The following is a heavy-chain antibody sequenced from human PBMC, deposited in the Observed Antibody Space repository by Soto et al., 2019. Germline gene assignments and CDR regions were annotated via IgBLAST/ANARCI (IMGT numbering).Heavy chain of an antibody. CDR1: GYYXSGYF. Sequence: SXKVSFRAAGYYXSGYFIHLVRQAPGPGLEWMGWINPNTGATKYEEKFQGRVTITRDTSITTGYMELSRLRSDDKAVYYCPREKDYDILTVYKRAGCLYYWGQGRQGPVSS. J-gene: IGHJ4*02. V-gene: IGHV1-2*02. CDR2: INPNTGAT. D-gene: IGHD3-9*01. CDR3: PREKDYDILTVYKRAGCLYY.